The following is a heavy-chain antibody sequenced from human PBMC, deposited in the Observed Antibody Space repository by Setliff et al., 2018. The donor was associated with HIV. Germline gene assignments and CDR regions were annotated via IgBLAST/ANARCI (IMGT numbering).Heavy chain of an antibody. D-gene: IGHD2-8*01. J-gene: IGHJ5*02. CDR1: GFTFNNYA. CDR3: VRDDTNGPNSLDP. CDR2: ISDDGSTK. Sequence: PGGSLRLSCAASGFTFNNYAMHWVRQAPGKGPECVAVISDDGSTKHYGDSVKGRFTISRDNSKNTLYLEVSSLRAEDTAVYYCVRDDTNGPNSLDPWGQGTLVTVPQ. V-gene: IGHV3-30*04.